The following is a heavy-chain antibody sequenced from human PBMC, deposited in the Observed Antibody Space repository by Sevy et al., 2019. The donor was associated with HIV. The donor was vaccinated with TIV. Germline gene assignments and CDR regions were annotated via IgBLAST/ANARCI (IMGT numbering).Heavy chain of an antibody. D-gene: IGHD2-2*01. Sequence: SETLSLTCAVYGGSFSGYYWSWIRQPPGKGLEWIGEINNSGSTNYNPALKSRVTISVDTSKNQFSLKLGSVTAADTAVYYCARHCSSTSCSHAFDIWGQGTMVTVSS. CDR3: ARHCSSTSCSHAFDI. CDR2: INNSGST. CDR1: GGSFSGYY. J-gene: IGHJ3*02. V-gene: IGHV4-34*01.